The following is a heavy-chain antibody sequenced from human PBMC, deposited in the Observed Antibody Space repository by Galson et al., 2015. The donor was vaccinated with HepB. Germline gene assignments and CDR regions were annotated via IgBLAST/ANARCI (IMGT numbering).Heavy chain of an antibody. J-gene: IGHJ3*02. D-gene: IGHD1-1*01. CDR1: GFTFSSYS. V-gene: IGHV3-21*04. CDR3: ARPRNEAGEDASDI. Sequence: SLRLSCAASGFTFSSYSMNWVRQAPGKGLEWVSSISSRSTYIYYADSVKGRFTISRDNAKNSLYLQMNRLRADDTAVYYCARPRNEAGEDASDIWGQGTMVAVSS. CDR2: ISSRSTYI.